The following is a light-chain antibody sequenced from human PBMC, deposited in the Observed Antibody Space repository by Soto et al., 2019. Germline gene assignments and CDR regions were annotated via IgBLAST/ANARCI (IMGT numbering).Light chain of an antibody. J-gene: IGLJ2*01. CDR1: NSDVGSYDR. CDR2: EVS. V-gene: IGLV2-18*02. Sequence: QSALTQPPSVSGSPGQSVTISCTGTNSDVGSYDRVSWYQQSPGTAPKLMIYEVSNRPSGVPDRFSGSKSGNTASLTISGVQPADEADYYCSSYIDSSTFRVVGGGTKLTVL. CDR3: SSYIDSSTFRV.